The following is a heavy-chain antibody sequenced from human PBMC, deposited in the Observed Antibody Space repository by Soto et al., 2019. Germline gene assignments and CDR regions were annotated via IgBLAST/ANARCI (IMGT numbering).Heavy chain of an antibody. CDR3: ARHLTYCSAGSCYSDFPYYGMDV. CDR1: AGSISSVSFH. CDR2: IYYSGST. J-gene: IGHJ6*02. D-gene: IGHD2-15*01. V-gene: IGHV4-39*01. Sequence: SATLPLTCTFSAGSISSVSFHWGLIRQPPGKGLEWIGSIYYSGSTYYSPSLKRRVTISVDTSKNQFSLKLSSVTAADTAVYYCARHLTYCSAGSCYSDFPYYGMDVWGQGTXVT.